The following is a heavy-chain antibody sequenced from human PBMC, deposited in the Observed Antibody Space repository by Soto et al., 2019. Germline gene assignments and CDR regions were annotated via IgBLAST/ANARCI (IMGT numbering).Heavy chain of an antibody. V-gene: IGHV4-39*01. CDR3: QVVPAATGQYGMDV. D-gene: IGHD2-2*01. CDR2: IYYSGST. Sequence: QLQLQESGPGLVKPSETLSLTCTVSGGSISSSSYYWGWIRQPPGKGLEWIGSIYYSGSTYYNPSLKSPVNISVDTSKHKFSLKLSSVTAADTALYYCQVVPAATGQYGMDVCGQGITVTVSS. CDR1: GGSISSSSYY. J-gene: IGHJ6*02.